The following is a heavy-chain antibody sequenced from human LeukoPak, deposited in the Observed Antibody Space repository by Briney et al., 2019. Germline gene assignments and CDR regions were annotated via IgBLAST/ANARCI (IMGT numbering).Heavy chain of an antibody. J-gene: IGHJ6*02. V-gene: IGHV4-4*02. CDR3: ARDVVVGYCSSTSCPHHYYYGMDV. CDR1: GDSINSLDL. Sequence: SETLSLTCTVSGDSINSLDLWSWVRQPPGKGLEWIGEMYLSGTTHSNPSVKSRVTISIDKSKNQFFLNLSSVTAADTAVYYCARDVVVGYCSSTSCPHHYYYGMDVWGQGATVTVSS. CDR2: MYLSGTT. D-gene: IGHD2-2*01.